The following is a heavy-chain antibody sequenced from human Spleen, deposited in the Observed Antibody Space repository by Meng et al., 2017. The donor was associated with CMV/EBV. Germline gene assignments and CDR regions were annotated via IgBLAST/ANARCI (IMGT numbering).Heavy chain of an antibody. CDR3: AGVTIFLGPGGFDI. CDR2: IYSGGSST. V-gene: IGHV3-23*03. Sequence: GGSLRLSCAASGFTFSSYAMSWVRQAPGKGLEWVSIIYSGGSSTSYADSVKGRFTISRDSSKSTLYLQMNSLRPEDTAMYYCAGVTIFLGPGGFDIWGQGAMVTVSS. CDR1: GFTFSSYA. J-gene: IGHJ3*02. D-gene: IGHD3-3*01.